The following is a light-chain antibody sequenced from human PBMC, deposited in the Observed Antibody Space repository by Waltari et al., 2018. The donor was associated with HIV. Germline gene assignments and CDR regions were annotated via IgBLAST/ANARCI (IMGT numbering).Light chain of an antibody. CDR3: QAWDSSTVV. V-gene: IGLV3-1*01. CDR1: KLGDKY. CDR2: QDS. Sequence: SYELTQPPSVSVSPGQTASITSSGDKLGDKYARWYQQKPGQSPVLVIYQDSKRPSGIPDRFSGSNSGNTATLTISGTQTLDEADYYCQAWDSSTVVFGGGTKLTVL. J-gene: IGLJ2*01.